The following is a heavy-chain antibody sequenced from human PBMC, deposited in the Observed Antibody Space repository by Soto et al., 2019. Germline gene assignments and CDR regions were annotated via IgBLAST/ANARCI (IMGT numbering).Heavy chain of an antibody. CDR2: ISVYKGKT. Sequence: QVQLVQSGAEVKKPGASVKVSCKATGYTFSNYGISWARQVPGQGLEWMGWISVYKGKTSYAQKFQGRVIMTTDTSTSTAYMELRTLRSDDTAVYYCARDHIIPAVGTLDYWGQGTLVIVSS. J-gene: IGHJ4*02. CDR3: ARDHIIPAVGTLDY. D-gene: IGHD6-13*01. V-gene: IGHV1-18*04. CDR1: GYTFSNYG.